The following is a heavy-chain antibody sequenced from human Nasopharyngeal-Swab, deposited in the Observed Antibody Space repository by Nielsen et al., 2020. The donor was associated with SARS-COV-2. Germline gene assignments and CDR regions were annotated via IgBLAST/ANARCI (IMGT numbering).Heavy chain of an antibody. Sequence: GESLKISCAASGFTFSSYSMNWVRQAPGKGLEWVSSISGSSSYIYYADSVKGRFTISRDNAKNSLYLQMNSLRAEDTAVYYCARRDTVTLYYYYYGMDVWGQGTTVTVSS. J-gene: IGHJ6*02. CDR2: ISGSSSYI. D-gene: IGHD4-11*01. V-gene: IGHV3-21*01. CDR1: GFTFSSYS. CDR3: ARRDTVTLYYYYYGMDV.